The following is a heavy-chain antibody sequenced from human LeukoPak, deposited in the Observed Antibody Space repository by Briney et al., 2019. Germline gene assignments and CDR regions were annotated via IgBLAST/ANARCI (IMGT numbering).Heavy chain of an antibody. Sequence: SETLSLTCTVSGGSISSYYWSWIRQPAGKGLEWIGRIYTSGSTNYNPSLKSRVTMSVDTSKNQFSLKLSSVTAADTAVYYCARAHEYSGYDWGLYFDYWGQGTLVTVSS. D-gene: IGHD5-12*01. CDR1: GGSISSYY. CDR3: ARAHEYSGYDWGLYFDY. CDR2: IYTSGST. J-gene: IGHJ4*02. V-gene: IGHV4-4*07.